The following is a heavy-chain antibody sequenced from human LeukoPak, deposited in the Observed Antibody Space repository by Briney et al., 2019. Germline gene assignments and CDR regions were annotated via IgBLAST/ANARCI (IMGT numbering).Heavy chain of an antibody. CDR1: GFTVSSDG. V-gene: IGHV3-23*01. J-gene: IGHJ3*01. CDR2: FSATDGSA. CDR3: AKARIAAAGTGAFDV. D-gene: IGHD6-13*01. Sequence: GESLRLSCAASGFTVSSDGMTWVRQAPGKGLEWVSAFSATDGSAQYAESVRGRFTISRDNSKNSLYLQMNSLRDEDTAVYFCAKARIAAAGTGAFDVWGQGTMVTVSS.